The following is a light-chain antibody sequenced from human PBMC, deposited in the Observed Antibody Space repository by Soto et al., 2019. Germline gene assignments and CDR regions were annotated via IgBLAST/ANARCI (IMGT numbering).Light chain of an antibody. CDR1: SNDIGYYDY. V-gene: IGLV2-8*01. CDR3: CSYAGSNNFV. J-gene: IGLJ1*01. Sequence: QSALTQPPSASGFPGQSVTISCTGTSNDIGYYDYVSWYQQHPGKAPKLVIYEVTKRPSGVPDRVSASKSGNTASLTVSGLRAEDEADYYCCSYAGSNNFVLGSGTKVTVL. CDR2: EVT.